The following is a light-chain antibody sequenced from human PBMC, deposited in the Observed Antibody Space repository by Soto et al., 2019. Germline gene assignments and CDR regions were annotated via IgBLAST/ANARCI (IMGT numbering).Light chain of an antibody. J-gene: IGLJ1*01. CDR1: SSDVGGYNY. CDR3: SSYKSSSPPV. Sequence: QSVLTQPASVSGSPGQSITISCTGTSSDVGGYNYVSWYQQHPGKAHKLMIYDVSNRPSGVSNRFSGSKSGNTASLTFFGLQAEDEADYSCSSYKSSSPPVFGTGTKVTVL. CDR2: DVS. V-gene: IGLV2-14*01.